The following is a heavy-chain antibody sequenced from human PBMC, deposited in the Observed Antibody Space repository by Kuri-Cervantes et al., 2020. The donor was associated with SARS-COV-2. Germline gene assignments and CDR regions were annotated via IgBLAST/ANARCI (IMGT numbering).Heavy chain of an antibody. CDR1: GGTFSSYA. J-gene: IGHJ6*02. D-gene: IGHD1-20*01. Sequence: SVKVSCKASGGTFSSYAISWVRQAPGQGLEWMGGIIPIFGTANYAQKFQGRVTITADKSTSTAYMELSSLRSEDTAVYYCARFRRRGGYNWNQPDYYYGMDVWGQGTTVTVSS. CDR2: IIPIFGTA. CDR3: ARFRRRGGYNWNQPDYYYGMDV. V-gene: IGHV1-69*06.